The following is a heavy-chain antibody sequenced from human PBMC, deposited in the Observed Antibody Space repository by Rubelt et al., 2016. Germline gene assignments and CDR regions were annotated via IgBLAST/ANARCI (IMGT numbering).Heavy chain of an antibody. CDR3: AKARIYGDYKSYGMDG. V-gene: IGHV3-23*01. Sequence: EVQLLESGGGLIQPGGSLRLSCAASGFTFSSYAIGWVRQAPGKGLEWVSGISGSGGSTYYADSVKGRFTISRDNSKYSVDRQMNSLSAEDAAMYYCAKARIYGDYKSYGMDGWGQGTTVTVSS. D-gene: IGHD4-17*01. CDR2: ISGSGGST. CDR1: GFTFSSYA. J-gene: IGHJ6*02.